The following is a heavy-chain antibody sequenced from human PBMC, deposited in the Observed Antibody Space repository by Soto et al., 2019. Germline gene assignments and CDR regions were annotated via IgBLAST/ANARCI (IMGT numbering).Heavy chain of an antibody. CDR2: IYYSGST. Sequence: PSETLSLTCTVSGGSISSYYWSWIRQPPGKGLEWIGYIYYSGSTNYNPSLKSRVTISVDTSKNLFSLKLSSVTAADTAVYYCARGYSGYDYTNYYYYMDVWGKGTTVTVSS. CDR1: GGSISSYY. J-gene: IGHJ6*03. V-gene: IGHV4-59*08. D-gene: IGHD5-12*01. CDR3: ARGYSGYDYTNYYYYMDV.